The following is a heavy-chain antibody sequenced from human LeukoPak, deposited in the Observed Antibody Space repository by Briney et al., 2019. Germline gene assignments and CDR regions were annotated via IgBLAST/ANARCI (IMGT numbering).Heavy chain of an antibody. V-gene: IGHV5-51*01. Sequence: ESLKISCTGCGYSFTSYWIGWVRQMPGKGLGWMGIVYPGDSDTRYSSSFQGQVTISADKSISTAYLQWTSLKASDTAIYYCARRCSSTSCYSTVTTRAFDIWGQGTMVTVSS. J-gene: IGHJ3*02. CDR3: ARRCSSTSCYSTVTTRAFDI. D-gene: IGHD2-2*01. CDR1: GYSFTSYW. CDR2: VYPGDSDT.